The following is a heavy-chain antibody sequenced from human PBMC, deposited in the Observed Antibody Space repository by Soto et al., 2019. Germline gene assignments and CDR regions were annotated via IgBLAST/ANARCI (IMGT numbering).Heavy chain of an antibody. CDR2: ISSASSET. V-gene: IGHV3-21*01. Sequence: GRSLRLSCEASGFTFSRVSMNWVLQVPGKGLEWVASISSASSETWYSDSVKGRFIISRDNAQNYLFLQMSTLRPDNSAIYYCARVAYWGPGTQVTVS. CDR3: ARVAY. J-gene: IGHJ4*02. CDR1: GFTFSRVS.